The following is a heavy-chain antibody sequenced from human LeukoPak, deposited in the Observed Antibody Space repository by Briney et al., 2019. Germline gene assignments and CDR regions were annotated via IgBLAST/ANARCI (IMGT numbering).Heavy chain of an antibody. CDR2: INHSGST. V-gene: IGHV4-34*01. Sequence: SETLSLTCAVYGGSFSGYYWSWIRQPPGKGLEWIGEINHSGSTNYNPSLKSRVTISVDTSKNQFSLKLSSVTAADTAVYYCAGWIDYWGQGTLVTVSS. D-gene: IGHD2-15*01. CDR1: GGSFSGYY. CDR3: AGWIDY. J-gene: IGHJ4*02.